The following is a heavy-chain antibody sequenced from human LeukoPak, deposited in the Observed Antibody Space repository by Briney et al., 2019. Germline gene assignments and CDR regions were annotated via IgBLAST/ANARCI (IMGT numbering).Heavy chain of an antibody. CDR2: VNHSGST. V-gene: IGHV4-34*01. CDR3: ARDDSSSWSYWFDP. J-gene: IGHJ5*02. Sequence: SETLSLTCAVYGGSFSGYYWSWIRQPPGKGLEWIGEVNHSGSTNYNPSLKSRVTISVDTSKNQFSLKLSSVTAADTAVYYCARDDSSSWSYWFDPWGQGTLVTVSS. D-gene: IGHD6-13*01. CDR1: GGSFSGYY.